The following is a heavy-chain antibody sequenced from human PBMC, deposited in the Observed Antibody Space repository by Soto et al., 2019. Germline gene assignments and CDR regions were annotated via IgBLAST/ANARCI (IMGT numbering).Heavy chain of an antibody. CDR2: INPNSGGT. CDR3: ARGRVVAATVDY. D-gene: IGHD2-15*01. CDR1: GYTFTGYY. J-gene: IGHJ4*02. V-gene: IGHV1-2*04. Sequence: ASVKVSCKASGYTFTGYYMHWVRQAPGQGLEWMGWINPNSGGTNYAQKFQGWVTMTRDTSISTAYMELSRLRSEDTAVYYCARGRVVAATVDYWGQGTLVTVSS.